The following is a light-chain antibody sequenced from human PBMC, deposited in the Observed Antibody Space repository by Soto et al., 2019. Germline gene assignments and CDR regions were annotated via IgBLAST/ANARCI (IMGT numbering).Light chain of an antibody. CDR1: RSISSY. V-gene: IGKV1-39*01. Sequence: DIRMTQSPSSLSASVGDRVTMTCRASRSISSYLNWYQQKPGKAPKLLIYAASSLQSGVPSRFSGSGSGTDFTLTISSLQPEDFATYYCQQSYSTPLTFGGGTKVEIK. J-gene: IGKJ4*01. CDR3: QQSYSTPLT. CDR2: AAS.